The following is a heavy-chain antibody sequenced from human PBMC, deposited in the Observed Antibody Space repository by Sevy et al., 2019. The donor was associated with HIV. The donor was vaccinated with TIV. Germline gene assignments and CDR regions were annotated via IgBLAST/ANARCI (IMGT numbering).Heavy chain of an antibody. V-gene: IGHV1-18*01. D-gene: IGHD3-16*01. CDR1: GYIFTSYG. Sequence: ASVKVSCKASGYIFTSYGISWVRQAPGRGLEWVGWISPYKGTTNYAQKFQGRVTMTTDTSTITVYMQLRSLSSDDTAMYYCARDRDYDYSWGTFPSRDFWGQGTLVTVSS. CDR3: ARDRDYDYSWGTFPSRDF. J-gene: IGHJ4*02. CDR2: ISPYKGTT.